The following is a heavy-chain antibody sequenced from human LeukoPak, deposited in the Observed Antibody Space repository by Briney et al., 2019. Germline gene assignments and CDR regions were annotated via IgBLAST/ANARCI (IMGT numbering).Heavy chain of an antibody. V-gene: IGHV4-34*01. CDR1: GGSFSVYH. D-gene: IGHD1-26*01. J-gene: IGHJ4*02. Sequence: SETLSLTCAVYGGSFSVYHWSWIRQPPGKGLEWIGEINHSGSTNYNPSLKSRVTISVDTSKNQFSLKLSSVTAADTAVYYCASLGGSYAFDYWGQGTLVTVSS. CDR2: INHSGST. CDR3: ASLGGSYAFDY.